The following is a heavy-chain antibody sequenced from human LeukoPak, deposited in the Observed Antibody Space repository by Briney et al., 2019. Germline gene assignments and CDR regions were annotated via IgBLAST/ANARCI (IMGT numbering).Heavy chain of an antibody. D-gene: IGHD3-10*01. J-gene: IGHJ6*03. Sequence: GASVKVSCKASGYTFTGYYMHWVRQAPGQGLEWMGWINPNSGGTNYAQKFQGRVTMTRDTSISTACMELSRLRSDDTAVYYCARDWSYYGSGSPYYYMDVWGKGTTVTVSS. CDR3: ARDWSYYGSGSPYYYMDV. CDR1: GYTFTGYY. CDR2: INPNSGGT. V-gene: IGHV1-2*02.